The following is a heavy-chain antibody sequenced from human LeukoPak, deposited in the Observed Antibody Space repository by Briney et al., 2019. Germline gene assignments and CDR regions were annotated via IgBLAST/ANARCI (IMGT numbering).Heavy chain of an antibody. D-gene: IGHD3-10*01. CDR1: GGSISSGSYY. J-gene: IGHJ4*02. CDR3: ARDWSYGSGIS. CDR2: IYTSGST. V-gene: IGHV4-61*02. Sequence: PSQTLSLTCTVSGGSISSGSYYWSWIRQPAGKGLEWIGRIYTSGSTNYNPSLKSRVTISVDTSKNQFSLKLSSVTAADTAVYYCARDWSYGSGISWGQGTLVTVSS.